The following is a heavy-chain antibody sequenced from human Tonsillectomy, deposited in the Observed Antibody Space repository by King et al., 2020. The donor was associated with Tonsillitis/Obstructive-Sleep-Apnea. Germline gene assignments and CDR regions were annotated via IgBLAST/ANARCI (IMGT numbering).Heavy chain of an antibody. CDR3: AKAMVQGIIITIFDY. J-gene: IGHJ4*02. V-gene: IGHV3-23*04. CDR1: GITFSSYA. CDR2: ISGGGGST. D-gene: IGHD3-10*01. Sequence: VQLVESGGGLVQPGGSLRLSCAASGITFSSYAMSWVRQAPGKGLEWVSTISGGGGSTYYADSVKGRFTISRDNSKNTLYLQMNSPRSKDTAVYYCAKAMVQGIIITIFDYWGQGTLVTVSS.